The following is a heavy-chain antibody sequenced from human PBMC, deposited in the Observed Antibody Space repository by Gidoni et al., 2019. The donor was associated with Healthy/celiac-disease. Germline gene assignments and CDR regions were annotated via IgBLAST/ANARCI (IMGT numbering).Heavy chain of an antibody. CDR1: GFTFSSYS. Sequence: EVQLVESGGGLVKPGGSLRLSCAASGFTFSSYSMNWVRPAPGKGLEWVSSISSSSSYIYYADSVKGRFTISRDNAKNSLYLQMNSLRAEDTAVYYCARPKLYCTNGVCYSHAFDIWGQGTMVTVSS. V-gene: IGHV3-21*01. CDR2: ISSSSSYI. D-gene: IGHD2-8*01. CDR3: ARPKLYCTNGVCYSHAFDI. J-gene: IGHJ3*02.